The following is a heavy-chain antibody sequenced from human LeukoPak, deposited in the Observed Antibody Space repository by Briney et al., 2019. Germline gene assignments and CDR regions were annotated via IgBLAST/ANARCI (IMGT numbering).Heavy chain of an antibody. CDR1: GFAFSSYV. CDR3: AKGVGINNYYYYGVDV. CDR2: IGGSGGAT. J-gene: IGHJ6*04. D-gene: IGHD2-15*01. V-gene: IGHV3-23*01. Sequence: SGGSLRLSCAASGFAFSSYVLSWVRQAPGKGLKWVSAIGGSGGATYYADSVKGRFTISRDNSKNTLYLQMNSLSADDTAVYYCAKGVGINNYYYYGVDVLGKGTTVTVSS.